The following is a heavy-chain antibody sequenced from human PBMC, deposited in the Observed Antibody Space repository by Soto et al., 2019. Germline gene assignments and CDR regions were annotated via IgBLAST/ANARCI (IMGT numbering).Heavy chain of an antibody. V-gene: IGHV3-15*01. Sequence: WWSLRLSCSASVFTFSNAWMSWLRQAPGKGLEWVGRIKSKTDGGTTDYAAPVKGRFTISRDDSKNTLYLQMNSLKTEDTAVYYCTAPVSVGSGWYKRVRAFDIWGQGTMVTVSS. D-gene: IGHD6-19*01. J-gene: IGHJ3*02. CDR2: IKSKTDGGTT. CDR3: TAPVSVGSGWYKRVRAFDI. CDR1: VFTFSNAW.